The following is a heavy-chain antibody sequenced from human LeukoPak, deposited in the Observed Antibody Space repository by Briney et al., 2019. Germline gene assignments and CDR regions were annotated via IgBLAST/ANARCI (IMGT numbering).Heavy chain of an antibody. D-gene: IGHD2-2*01. CDR1: GFTFSSYG. J-gene: IGHJ4*02. CDR2: ISYDGSNK. Sequence: GRSLRLSCAASGFTFSSYGMHWVRQAPGKGLEWVAVISYDGSNKYYADSVKGRFTISRDNSKNTLYLQMNSLRAEGTGVYYCAKDLQVKYIVVVPAASMGTAMGPDYWGQGTLVTVSS. CDR3: AKDLQVKYIVVVPAASMGTAMGPDY. V-gene: IGHV3-30*18.